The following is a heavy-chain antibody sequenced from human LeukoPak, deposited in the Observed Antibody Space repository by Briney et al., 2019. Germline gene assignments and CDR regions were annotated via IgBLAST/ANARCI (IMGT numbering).Heavy chain of an antibody. CDR3: VKVGISTYDH. CDR1: GLTFSSSD. J-gene: IGHJ4*02. CDR2: ITFHGRDT. V-gene: IGHV3-64D*06. D-gene: IGHD2/OR15-2a*01. Sequence: GGSLRLSCSVSGLTFSSSDMHWVRQAPGKALEYVAAITFHGRDTYYADSVNGRFTISRDNSKDTLYLQMSNLRPEDTAIYYCVKVGISTYDHWGQGTLVTVSS.